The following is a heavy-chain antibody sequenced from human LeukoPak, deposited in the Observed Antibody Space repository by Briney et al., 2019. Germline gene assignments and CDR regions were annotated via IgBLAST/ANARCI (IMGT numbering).Heavy chain of an antibody. D-gene: IGHD3-10*01. J-gene: IGHJ4*02. Sequence: GGSLRLSCTASGFTFGDYAMSWFRQAPGKGLEWVGFIRSKAYGETTECAAPVKGRFTFSRDDSKSIAYLQMNSLKTEDAAVYYCTRYYGSGSYNLDYWGQGTLVIVSS. CDR2: IRSKAYGETT. V-gene: IGHV3-49*03. CDR1: GFTFGDYA. CDR3: TRYYGSGSYNLDY.